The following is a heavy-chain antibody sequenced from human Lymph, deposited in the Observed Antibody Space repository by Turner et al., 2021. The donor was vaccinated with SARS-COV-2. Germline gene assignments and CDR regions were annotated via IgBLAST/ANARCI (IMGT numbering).Heavy chain of an antibody. Sequence: QFQLVQSGAEVKKPGSSVKVSCKASGGTFSSSAISGVRQAPGQGFEWMGVVIPMRGIANSAQKFQGRVTITAGKSTSTAYMELGSLGTEDTAGDYCARRVGPGMGGGVYYYYYGMDVWGQGTTVTVSS. CDR1: GGTFSSSA. CDR3: ARRVGPGMGGGVYYYYYGMDV. J-gene: IGHJ6*02. D-gene: IGHD2-2*01. V-gene: IGHV1-69*10. CDR2: VIPMRGIA.